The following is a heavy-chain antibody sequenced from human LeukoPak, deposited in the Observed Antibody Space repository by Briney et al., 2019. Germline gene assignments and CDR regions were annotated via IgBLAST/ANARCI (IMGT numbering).Heavy chain of an antibody. D-gene: IGHD3-16*01. J-gene: IGHJ6*03. CDR2: IIPIFGTA. CDR3: ARDLEERDYYYYYMDV. CDR1: GGTFSSYA. V-gene: IGHV1-69*05. Sequence: ASVKVSCKASGGTFSSYAISWVRQAPGQGLEWMGGIIPIFGTANYAQKFQGRVTMTRDTSISTAYMELSRLRSDDTAVYYCARDLEERDYYYYYMDVWGKGTTVTVSS.